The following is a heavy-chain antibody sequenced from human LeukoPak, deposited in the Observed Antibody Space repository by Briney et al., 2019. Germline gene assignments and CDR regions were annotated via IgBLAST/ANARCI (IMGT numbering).Heavy chain of an antibody. CDR1: GGSFSGYY. D-gene: IGHD6-6*01. Sequence: SETLSLTCAVYGGSFSGYYWSWIRQPPRKGLEWIGEINHSGSTNYNPSLKSRVTISVDTSKNQFSLKLSSVTAADTAVYYCARGRGAARRRPFDYWGQGTLVTVSS. V-gene: IGHV4-34*01. J-gene: IGHJ4*02. CDR3: ARGRGAARRRPFDY. CDR2: INHSGST.